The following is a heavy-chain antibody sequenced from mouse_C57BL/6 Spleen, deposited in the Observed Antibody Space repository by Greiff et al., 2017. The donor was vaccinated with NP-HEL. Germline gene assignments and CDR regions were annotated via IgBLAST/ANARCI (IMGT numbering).Heavy chain of an antibody. CDR1: GYTFTDYE. Sequence: QVQLKQSGAELVRPGASVTLSCKASGYTFTDYEMHWVKQTPVHGLEWIGAIDPETGGTAYNQKFKGKAILTADKSSSTAYMELRSLTSEDSAVYYCTRNSLYYGSSYRYFDVWGTGTTVTVSS. D-gene: IGHD1-1*01. J-gene: IGHJ1*03. V-gene: IGHV1-15*01. CDR3: TRNSLYYGSSYRYFDV. CDR2: IDPETGGT.